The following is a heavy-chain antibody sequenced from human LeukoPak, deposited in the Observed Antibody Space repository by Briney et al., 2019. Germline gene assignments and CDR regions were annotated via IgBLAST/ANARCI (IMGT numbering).Heavy chain of an antibody. D-gene: IGHD7-27*01. V-gene: IGHV4-61*01. CDR1: GGSISSSSYY. CDR2: IYYTET. J-gene: IGHJ4*02. CDR3: ATRKLGNDY. Sequence: SETLSLTCTASGGSISSSSYYWSWIRQSPGKGLEWIGYIYYTETSYNPSLKSRVTVSADTSKNQFSLKLYSVTAADTAVYYCATRKLGNDYWGQGTLVTVSS.